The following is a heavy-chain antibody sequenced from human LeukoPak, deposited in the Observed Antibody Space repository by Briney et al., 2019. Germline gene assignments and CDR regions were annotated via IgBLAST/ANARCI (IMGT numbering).Heavy chain of an antibody. CDR2: FDPEDGET. CDR1: GYTLTELS. Sequence: GASVKVSCKVSGYTLTELSMHWVQQAPGKGLEWMGGFDPEDGETIYAQKFQGSVTMTEDTSTDSAYMELSSLRSEDTAVYYCATGAGYSGYDYNRYFDYWGQGTLVTVSS. J-gene: IGHJ4*02. V-gene: IGHV1-24*01. D-gene: IGHD5-12*01. CDR3: ATGAGYSGYDYNRYFDY.